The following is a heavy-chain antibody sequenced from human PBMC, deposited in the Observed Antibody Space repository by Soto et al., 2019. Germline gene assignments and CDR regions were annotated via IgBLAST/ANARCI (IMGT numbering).Heavy chain of an antibody. CDR1: GLTFSSYA. Sequence: SLRLSCAASGLTFSSYAMGWFRQAPGKGLEWVSSLSGSGRRTYYADSVKGRFTISRDNSNNTVFLQMNSLRAEDTAVYYCAKDKRCSGTSCYEVYYYMDVGGKGTTVTVSS. CDR3: AKDKRCSGTSCYEVYYYMDV. CDR2: LSGSGRRT. J-gene: IGHJ6*03. D-gene: IGHD2-2*01. V-gene: IGHV3-23*01.